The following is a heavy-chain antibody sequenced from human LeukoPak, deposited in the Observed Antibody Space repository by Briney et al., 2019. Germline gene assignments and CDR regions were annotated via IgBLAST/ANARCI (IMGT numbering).Heavy chain of an antibody. V-gene: IGHV1-2*02. D-gene: IGHD3-22*01. CDR1: GYIFTDFY. Sequence: ASVKVSCKASGYIFTDFYLHWVRQAPGQGLEWMGWINPSTGVTSYAQKFQGRVTMTSDTSITSAYMELTRLTSDDTAVYYCARSNTSGYYPPTLRYWGQGTLVTVSS. CDR3: ARSNTSGYYPPTLRY. CDR2: INPSTGVT. J-gene: IGHJ4*02.